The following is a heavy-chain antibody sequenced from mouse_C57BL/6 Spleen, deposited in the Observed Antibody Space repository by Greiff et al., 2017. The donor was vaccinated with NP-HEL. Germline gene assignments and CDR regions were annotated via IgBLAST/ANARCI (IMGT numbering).Heavy chain of an antibody. CDR2: IDPETGGT. J-gene: IGHJ2*01. D-gene: IGHD4-1*01. CDR3: TKSLTGTETGSY. CDR1: GYTFTDYE. V-gene: IGHV1-15*01. Sequence: QVQLQQSGAELVRPGASVTLSCKASGYTFTDYEMHWVKQTPVHGLEWIGAIDPETGGTAYNQKFKGKAILTADKSSSTAYMGLRSLTSEDSAVYYCTKSLTGTETGSYWGQGTTLTVSS.